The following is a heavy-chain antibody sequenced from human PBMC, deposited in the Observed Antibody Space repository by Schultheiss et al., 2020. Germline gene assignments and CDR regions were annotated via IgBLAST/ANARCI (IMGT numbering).Heavy chain of an antibody. CDR1: GYTFTGYY. CDR3: AREGGNWFDP. D-gene: IGHD3-16*01. J-gene: IGHJ5*02. Sequence: ASVKVSCKASGYTFTGYYMHWVRQAPGQGLEWMGWINPNSGGTNYAQKFQGRVTLTRDTSISTAFMELDSLRSDDTAVYYCAREGGNWFDPWGQGTLVTVSS. CDR2: INPNSGGT. V-gene: IGHV1-2*02.